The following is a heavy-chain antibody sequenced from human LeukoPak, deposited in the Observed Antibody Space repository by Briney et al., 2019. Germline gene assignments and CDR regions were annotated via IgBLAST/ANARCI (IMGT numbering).Heavy chain of an antibody. CDR2: ISSSSSYI. V-gene: IGHV3-21*01. J-gene: IGHJ4*02. Sequence: GGSLRLSCAASGFTFSSYSMNWVRQAPGKGLEWVSSISSSSSYIYYADSVKGRFTISRDNAKNSLYLQMNSLRAEDTAVYYCARDRFRTLTTWIDYWGQGTLVTVSS. CDR3: ARDRFRTLTTWIDY. D-gene: IGHD4-17*01. CDR1: GFTFSSYS.